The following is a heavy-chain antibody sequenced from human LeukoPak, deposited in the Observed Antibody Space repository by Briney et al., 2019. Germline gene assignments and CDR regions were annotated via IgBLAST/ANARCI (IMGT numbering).Heavy chain of an antibody. CDR1: GFTFSRYA. Sequence: GGSLRLSCAASGFTFSRYAMAWVRQAPGKGLEWVSSIDAFAGATYYADSVKGRFSISRDDSRSTVYLQMDSLRADDSAIYYCAKDEGATAVGWFDPCGQGTLVTVSS. CDR3: AKDEGATAVGWFDP. CDR2: IDAFAGAT. D-gene: IGHD6-19*01. V-gene: IGHV3-23*01. J-gene: IGHJ5*02.